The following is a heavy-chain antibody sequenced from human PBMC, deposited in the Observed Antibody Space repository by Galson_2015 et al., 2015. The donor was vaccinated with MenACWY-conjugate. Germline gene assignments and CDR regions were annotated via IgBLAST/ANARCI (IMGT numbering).Heavy chain of an antibody. CDR2: ISDTGSAT. V-gene: IGHV3-23*01. CDR3: AKNFGSGSYYDFDC. Sequence: SLRLSCAASGSGFTFSNIAMTWVRPAPGKGLEWVSSISDTGSATYYADSVKGRFTISRDNSRNTLYLQMNSLRVDDTAVYYCAKNFGSGSYYDFDCWGQGTLVTVSS. D-gene: IGHD3-10*01. J-gene: IGHJ4*02. CDR1: GSGFTFSNIA.